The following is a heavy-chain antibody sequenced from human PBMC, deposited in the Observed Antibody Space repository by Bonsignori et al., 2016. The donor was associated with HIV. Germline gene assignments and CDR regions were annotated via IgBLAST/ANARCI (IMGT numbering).Heavy chain of an antibody. D-gene: IGHD3-22*01. CDR3: ARQLPRGDSSGYYLDY. CDR1: GYSISSGYY. Sequence: SETLSLTCAVSGYSISSGYYWGWIRQPPGKGLEWIGSIYHSGSTYYNPSLKSRVTISVDTSKNQFSLKLSSVTAADTAVYYCARQLPRGDSSGYYLDYWGQGTLVTVSS. J-gene: IGHJ4*02. V-gene: IGHV4-38-2*01. CDR2: IYHSGST.